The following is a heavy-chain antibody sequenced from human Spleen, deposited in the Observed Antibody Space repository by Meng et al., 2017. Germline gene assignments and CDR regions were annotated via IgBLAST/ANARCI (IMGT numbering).Heavy chain of an antibody. CDR3: AREDGSDAFDI. CDR1: GYTFINHG. V-gene: IGHV1-2*02. CDR2: INPNIGGT. D-gene: IGHD3-10*01. J-gene: IGHJ3*02. Sequence: ASVKVSCKASGYTFINHGITWVRQAPGQGLEWMGWINPNIGGTDYAQKFQGRVTMTRDTSFSAVYMELSGLRSDDTAVYYCAREDGSDAFDIWGQGTMVTVSS.